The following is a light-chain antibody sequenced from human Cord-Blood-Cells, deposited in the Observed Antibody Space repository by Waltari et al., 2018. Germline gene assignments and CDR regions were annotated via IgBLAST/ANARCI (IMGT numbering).Light chain of an antibody. V-gene: IGLV2-11*01. J-gene: IGLJ2*01. CDR1: SSDVGGYNY. CDR3: CSYAGSYTFV. CDR2: DVS. Sequence: QFALTQPRPVSGSPGQSVTISCTGTSSDVGGYNYFSWYQQHPGKAPKLMIYDVSKRPAGVPDRFSGSKSGNTASLTISGLQAEDEADYYCCSYAGSYTFVFGGGTKLTVL.